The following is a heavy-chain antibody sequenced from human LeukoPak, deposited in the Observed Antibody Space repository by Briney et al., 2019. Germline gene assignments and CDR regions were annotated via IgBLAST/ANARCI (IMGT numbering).Heavy chain of an antibody. CDR2: ISGSGGST. V-gene: IGHV3-23*01. J-gene: IGHJ4*02. CDR3: AKASKTGHRIVVVPAATFDY. Sequence: GGSLTLFCAACGFTFSSYAMSWLRQAPGKGLEWVSAISGSGGSTYYADSVKGRFTISRDNSKNTLYLQMNSLRAEDTAVYYCAKASKTGHRIVVVPAATFDYWGQGTLVTVSS. D-gene: IGHD2-2*01. CDR1: GFTFSSYA.